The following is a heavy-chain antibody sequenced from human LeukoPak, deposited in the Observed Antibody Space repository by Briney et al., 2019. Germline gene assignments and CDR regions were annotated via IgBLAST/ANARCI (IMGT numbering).Heavy chain of an antibody. CDR2: TNQRGET. V-gene: IGHV4-34*01. CDR1: GASFSGYY. D-gene: IGHD5-24*01. J-gene: IGHJ4*02. Sequence: SETLSLSCAVNGASFSGYYWSWIRQPPGKGLEWIGETNQRGETSNNPSLKSRVTISLDTSKNQFSLKLSSVTAADTSVYFCARDGYNFGSFDYWGQGILVTVSS. CDR3: ARDGYNFGSFDY.